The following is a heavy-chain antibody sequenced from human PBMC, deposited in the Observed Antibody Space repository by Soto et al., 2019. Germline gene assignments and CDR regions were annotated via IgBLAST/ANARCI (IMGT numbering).Heavy chain of an antibody. D-gene: IGHD6-19*01. CDR1: GFTFSSYG. CDR3: ARGHIAVAGTFPESLDY. J-gene: IGHJ4*02. V-gene: IGHV3-33*01. CDR2: IWYDGSNK. Sequence: QVQLVESGGGVVQPGRSLRLSCAASGFTFSSYGMHWVRQAPGKGLEWVAVIWYDGSNKYYADSVKGRFTISRDNSKNTLDLQMNSLRAEDTAVYYCARGHIAVAGTFPESLDYWGQGTLVTVSS.